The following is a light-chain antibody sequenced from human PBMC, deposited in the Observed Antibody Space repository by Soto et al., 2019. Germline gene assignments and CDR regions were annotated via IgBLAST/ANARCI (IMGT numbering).Light chain of an antibody. V-gene: IGLV2-8*01. CDR3: SSYAGTNTDYV. J-gene: IGLJ1*01. CDR2: EVS. CDR1: STDVGGYKY. Sequence: SVLTQPPSASGPPGQSVTISCTGTSTDVGGYKYVSWYQQHPGKVPKLMIYEVSKRPSGVPDRFSGSKSGNTTSLTVSGLQADDDADYYCSSYAGTNTDYVFGTGTKVTVL.